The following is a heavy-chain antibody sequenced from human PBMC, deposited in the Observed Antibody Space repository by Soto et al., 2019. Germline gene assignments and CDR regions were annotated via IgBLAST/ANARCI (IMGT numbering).Heavy chain of an antibody. CDR3: AKDRGGDCPDNSCYFGADY. V-gene: IGHV3-30*18. Sequence: GFLRLSCVGSGFTFSSYGMHWVRQAPGKGLECVAVISDTGSSHYYAASVEGRFTISRENSKNTLSLHMDRLRVEDTAVYYCAKDRGGDCPDNSCYFGADYWGQGTPVTVSS. CDR2: ISDTGSSH. CDR1: GFTFSSYG. D-gene: IGHD2-2*01. J-gene: IGHJ4*02.